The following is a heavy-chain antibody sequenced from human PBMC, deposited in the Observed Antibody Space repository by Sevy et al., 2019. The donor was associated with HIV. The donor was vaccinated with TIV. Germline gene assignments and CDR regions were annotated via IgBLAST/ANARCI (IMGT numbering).Heavy chain of an antibody. J-gene: IGHJ4*02. Sequence: GESLKISCAASGFPVSSNYMSWVRQAPGKGLEWVSVIYSDGSTYHADSVKGRFTISRDNSKNTLYLQMNSLRVEDTAMYYCARGKSGYGYGLDYSGQGTLVTVSS. D-gene: IGHD5-18*01. CDR2: IYSDGST. V-gene: IGHV3-66*01. CDR3: ARGKSGYGYGLDY. CDR1: GFPVSSNY.